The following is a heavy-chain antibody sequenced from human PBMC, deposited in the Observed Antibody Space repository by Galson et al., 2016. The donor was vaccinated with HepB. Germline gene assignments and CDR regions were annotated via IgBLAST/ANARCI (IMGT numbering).Heavy chain of an antibody. D-gene: IGHD2-21*01. V-gene: IGHV3-7*04. CDR1: GFTFSTSW. Sequence: SLRLSCAASGFTFSTSWMAWVRQAPGQGLEWVALINEDGSEKYYLDSVKGRFTISRDNAKKSLYLQMNSLRAEDTAVTYCAWDWARVPYYWGQGTLVTVSS. J-gene: IGHJ4*02. CDR2: INEDGSEK. CDR3: AWDWARVPYY.